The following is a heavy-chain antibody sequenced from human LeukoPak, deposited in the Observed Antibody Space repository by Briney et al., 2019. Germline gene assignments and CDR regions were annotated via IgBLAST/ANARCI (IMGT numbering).Heavy chain of an antibody. CDR2: ISAYNGKT. J-gene: IGHJ5*02. V-gene: IGHV1-18*01. CDR3: ARVPHCSTSTCPNGWFVP. CDR1: GYTFTTYS. D-gene: IGHD2-15*01. Sequence: ASVKVSCKASGYTFTTYSITWVRQAPGQRLDWMGWISAYNGKTNYAQNFQGRVTMTTDTSTSTAYMELRSLRSDDTAVYYCARVPHCSTSTCPNGWFVPWGQGTLVTVSS.